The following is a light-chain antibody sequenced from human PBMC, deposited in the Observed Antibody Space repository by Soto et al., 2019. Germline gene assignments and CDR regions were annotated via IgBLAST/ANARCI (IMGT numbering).Light chain of an antibody. CDR3: QQYGSSPWT. J-gene: IGKJ1*01. Sequence: CRASQSVSSSYLAWYQQKPGQAPRPLIYGASSRATGIPDRFSGSGSGTDFTLTISRLEPEDFAVYYCQQYGSSPWTFGQGTQVDIK. V-gene: IGKV3-20*01. CDR2: GAS. CDR1: QSVSSSY.